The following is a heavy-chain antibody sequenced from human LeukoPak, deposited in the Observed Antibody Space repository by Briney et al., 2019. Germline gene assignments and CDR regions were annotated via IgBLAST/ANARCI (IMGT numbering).Heavy chain of an antibody. Sequence: GASVKVSCKASGYTFTAYYMHWVRQAPGQGPEWMGWINPNSGGTDYAQKFQGRVTMTRDTSISTAYMELSRLRSDDTAVYYCARDLEILGSTVTTVDYWGQGTLVTVSS. CDR2: INPNSGGT. D-gene: IGHD4-17*01. CDR1: GYTFTAYY. V-gene: IGHV1-2*02. CDR3: ARDLEILGSTVTTVDY. J-gene: IGHJ4*02.